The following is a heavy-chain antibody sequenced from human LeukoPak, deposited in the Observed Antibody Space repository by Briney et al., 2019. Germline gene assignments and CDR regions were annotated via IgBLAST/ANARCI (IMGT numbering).Heavy chain of an antibody. CDR3: ARVMEQLVHSYYYYYYMDV. CDR2: INPNSGGT. J-gene: IGHJ6*03. Sequence: ASVKVSCKASGYTFTGYYMHWVRQAPGQGLEWMGWINPNSGGTNYAQKFQGRVTMTRDTSISTAYMELSRLRSDDTAVYYCARVMEQLVHSYYYYYYMDVWGKGTTVTVSS. V-gene: IGHV1-2*02. D-gene: IGHD6-6*01. CDR1: GYTFTGYY.